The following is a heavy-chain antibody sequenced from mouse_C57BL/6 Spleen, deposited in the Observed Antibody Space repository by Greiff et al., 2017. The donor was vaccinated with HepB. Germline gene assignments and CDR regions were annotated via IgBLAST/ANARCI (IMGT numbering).Heavy chain of an antibody. D-gene: IGHD2-4*01. J-gene: IGHJ2*01. CDR3: ARGEAIYYDYENY. CDR1: GYTFTSYW. V-gene: IGHV1-50*01. Sequence: QVHVKQPGAELVKPGASVKLSCKASGYTFTSYWMQWVKQRPGQGLEWIGEIDPSDSYTNYNQKFKGKATLTVDTSSSTAYMQLSSLTSEDSAVYYCARGEAIYYDYENYWGQGTTLTVSS. CDR2: IDPSDSYT.